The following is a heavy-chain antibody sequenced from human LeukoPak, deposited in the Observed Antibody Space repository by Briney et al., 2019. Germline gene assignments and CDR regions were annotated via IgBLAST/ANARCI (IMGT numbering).Heavy chain of an antibody. J-gene: IGHJ4*02. CDR1: GFTFSNHA. Sequence: GGSLRLSCAASGFTFSNHAMSWVRQAPGKGLEWVSSISGGGDRINYADSVKGRFTISRDNSRNTLYLQMNNLGAEDTAVYYCAKWGRLIAAAANYWGQGTLVTVSS. CDR3: AKWGRLIAAAANY. D-gene: IGHD6-13*01. V-gene: IGHV3-23*01. CDR2: ISGGGDRI.